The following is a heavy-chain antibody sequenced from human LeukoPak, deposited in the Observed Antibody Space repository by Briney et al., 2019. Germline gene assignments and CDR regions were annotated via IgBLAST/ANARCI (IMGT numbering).Heavy chain of an antibody. CDR1: GGSISSFY. J-gene: IGHJ4*02. CDR2: IYTSGRT. CDR3: ARDPVVAAFFDY. V-gene: IGHV4-4*07. D-gene: IGHD2-15*01. Sequence: SETLSLTCTVSGGSISSFYWSWIRQPAGKGLEWIGRIYTSGRTDYNSSLKSRVTMSLDTSKNQFSLKLSSVAAADTAVYYCARDPVVAAFFDYWGQGALVTVSS.